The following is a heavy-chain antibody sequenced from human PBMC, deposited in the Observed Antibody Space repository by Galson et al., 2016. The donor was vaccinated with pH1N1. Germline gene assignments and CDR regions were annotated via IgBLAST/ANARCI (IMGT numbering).Heavy chain of an antibody. V-gene: IGHV3-20*04. D-gene: IGHD6-19*01. CDR2: INYIGGNI. Sequence: SLRLSCAASGFTFGDYGMTWVRQAPGKGLEWVASINYIGGNIAYADSMKGRFTISGDNAKSSLYLQMNSLRAEDTALYYCARRPGIAVPGLLDFWGQGTLVIVSS. CDR1: GFTFGDYG. J-gene: IGHJ4*02. CDR3: ARRPGIAVPGLLDF.